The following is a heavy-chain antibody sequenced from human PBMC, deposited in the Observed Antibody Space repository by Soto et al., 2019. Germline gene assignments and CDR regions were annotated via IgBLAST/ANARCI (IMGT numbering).Heavy chain of an antibody. Sequence: QLQLQESGPGLVKPSETLSHTCTVSGGSISSSSYYWGWIRQPPGKGLEWIGSIYYSGSTYYNPSLKSRVTISVDTSKNQFSLKLSSVTAADTAVYYCVRFRGTRYFDLWGRGTLVTVSS. CDR3: VRFRGTRYFDL. J-gene: IGHJ2*01. CDR2: IYYSGST. V-gene: IGHV4-39*01. D-gene: IGHD3-10*01. CDR1: GGSISSSSYY.